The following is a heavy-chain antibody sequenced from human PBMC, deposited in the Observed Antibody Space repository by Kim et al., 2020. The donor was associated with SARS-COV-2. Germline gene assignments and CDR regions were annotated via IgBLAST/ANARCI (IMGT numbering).Heavy chain of an antibody. CDR2: INAGNGNT. CDR1: GYTFTSYA. J-gene: IGHJ4*02. V-gene: IGHV1-3*01. D-gene: IGHD6-19*01. Sequence: ASVKVSCKASGYTFTSYAMHWVRQAPGQRLEWMGWINAGNGNTKYSQKFQGRVTITRDTSASTAYMELSSLRSEDTAVYYCARDPRVSWRSYSSGCFDYWGQGTLVTVSS. CDR3: ARDPRVSWRSYSSGCFDY.